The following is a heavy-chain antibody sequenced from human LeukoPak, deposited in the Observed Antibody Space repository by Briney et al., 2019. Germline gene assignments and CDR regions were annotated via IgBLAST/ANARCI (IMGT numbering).Heavy chain of an antibody. Sequence: GGSLRLSCAVSGFTLSDYGIHWVRQAPGMGLEWVAIISYDGSNTFYGDSVKGRFTISRDNSKKTLYLQMNSLRTEDTAVYYCARDQTAVTGVWGTIDYWGQGTLVTVSS. CDR3: ARDQTAVTGVWGTIDY. CDR2: ISYDGSNT. J-gene: IGHJ4*02. D-gene: IGHD2-8*02. CDR1: GFTLSDYG. V-gene: IGHV3-30*03.